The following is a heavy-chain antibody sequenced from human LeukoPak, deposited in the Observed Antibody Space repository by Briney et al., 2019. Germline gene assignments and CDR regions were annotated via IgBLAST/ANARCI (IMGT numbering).Heavy chain of an antibody. Sequence: SETLSLTCTVSGGSISSSSYYWGWIRQPPGKGLEWIGSIYYSGSTNYNPSLRSRVTISVDTSKNQFSLKLSSVTAADTAVYYCARCPWDIVHGYYMDVWGKGTTVTVSS. D-gene: IGHD2-15*01. V-gene: IGHV4-39*07. CDR2: IYYSGST. CDR1: GGSISSSSYY. CDR3: ARCPWDIVHGYYMDV. J-gene: IGHJ6*03.